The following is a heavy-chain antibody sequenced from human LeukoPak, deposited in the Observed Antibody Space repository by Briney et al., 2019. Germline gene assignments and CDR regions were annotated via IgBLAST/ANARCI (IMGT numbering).Heavy chain of an antibody. CDR1: GFPFSSYW. CDR2: INHSGST. D-gene: IGHD6-19*01. Sequence: NPGGSLRLSCVASGFPFSSYWMTWIRQPPGKGLEWIAEINHSGSTKYNPPLKSRVTITVDTSKTQFSLKLSSVTAADTAVYYCARGPGGWYFDYWGQGTLVTVSS. V-gene: IGHV4-34*01. J-gene: IGHJ4*02. CDR3: ARGPGGWYFDY.